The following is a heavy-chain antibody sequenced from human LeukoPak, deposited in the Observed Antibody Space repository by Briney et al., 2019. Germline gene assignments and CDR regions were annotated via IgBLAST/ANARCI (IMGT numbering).Heavy chain of an antibody. J-gene: IGHJ6*02. CDR1: GFTFSSYW. Sequence: GGSLRLPCAASGFTFSSYWMSWVRQAPGKGLEWVANIKQDGSEKYYVDSVKGRFTISRDNAKNSLYLQMNSLRAEDTAVYYCARDYGSGSYIPYYYYGMDVWGQGTTVTVSS. CDR2: IKQDGSEK. D-gene: IGHD3-10*01. CDR3: ARDYGSGSYIPYYYYGMDV. V-gene: IGHV3-7*03.